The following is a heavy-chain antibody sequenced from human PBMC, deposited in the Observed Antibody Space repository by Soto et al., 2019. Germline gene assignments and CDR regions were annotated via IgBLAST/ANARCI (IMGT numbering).Heavy chain of an antibody. CDR3: ARESDCSGGRCYGMDV. V-gene: IGHV3-33*01. J-gene: IGHJ6*02. D-gene: IGHD2-15*01. Sequence: QVQLVESGGGVVQPGRSLRLSCAASGFTFSSYGMYWVRQAPGKGLEWVAVIWYDGSNKYYGDSVKGRFSISRDNSKNTLYLHMNRLRAEDTAVYYCARESDCSGGRCYGMDVLGQGATVTVSS. CDR2: IWYDGSNK. CDR1: GFTFSSYG.